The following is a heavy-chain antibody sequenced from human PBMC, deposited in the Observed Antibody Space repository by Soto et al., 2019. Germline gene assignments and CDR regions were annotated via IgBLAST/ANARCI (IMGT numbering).Heavy chain of an antibody. CDR2: IYHSGST. D-gene: IGHD6-19*01. V-gene: IGHV4-4*02. CDR1: SGSISSSNW. Sequence: SSETLSLTCAVSSGSISSSNWWSWVRQPPGKGLEWIGEIYHSGSTNYNPSLKSRVTISVDTSKNQFSLKLSSVTAADTAVYYCARDKGDEQWLVPDYWGQGTLVTVSS. J-gene: IGHJ4*02. CDR3: ARDKGDEQWLVPDY.